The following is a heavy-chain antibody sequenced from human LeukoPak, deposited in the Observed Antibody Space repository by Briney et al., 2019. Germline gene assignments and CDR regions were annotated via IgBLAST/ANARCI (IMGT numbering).Heavy chain of an antibody. CDR2: ISYDGSNK. Sequence: PGGSLRLSYAASGFTFSSYGMHWVRQAPGKGLEWVAVISYDGSNKYYADSVKGRFTISRDNSKNTLYLQMNSLRAEDTAVYYCAKDLYEDDKYNWFDPWGQGTLVTVSS. J-gene: IGHJ5*02. CDR3: AKDLYEDDKYNWFDP. V-gene: IGHV3-30*18. CDR1: GFTFSSYG. D-gene: IGHD3-16*01.